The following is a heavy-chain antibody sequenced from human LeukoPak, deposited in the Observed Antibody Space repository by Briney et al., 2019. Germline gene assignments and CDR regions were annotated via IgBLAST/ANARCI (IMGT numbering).Heavy chain of an antibody. CDR1: GYSISSGYY. Sequence: PSETLSLTCTVSGYSISSGYYWSWIRQPPGKGLEWIGEINHSGSTNYNPSLKSRVTISVDTSKNQFSLKLSSVTAADTAVYYCARLYGTAIRPYFDYGGQGTLVTVSS. CDR2: INHSGST. CDR3: ARLYGTAIRPYFDY. V-gene: IGHV4-38-2*02. D-gene: IGHD5-18*01. J-gene: IGHJ4*02.